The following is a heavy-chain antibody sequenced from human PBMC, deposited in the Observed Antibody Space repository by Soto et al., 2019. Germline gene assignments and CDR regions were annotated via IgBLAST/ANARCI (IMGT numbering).Heavy chain of an antibody. Sequence: RASVKVSCKASGYTFTSYDINWVRQATGQGLEWMGWMNPNSGNTGYAQKFQGRVTMTRNTSISTAYMELSSLRSEDTAVYYCARARCLLSRHYYGMDVWGQGTTVTVSS. J-gene: IGHJ6*02. CDR3: ARARCLLSRHYYGMDV. CDR1: GYTFTSYD. D-gene: IGHD3-9*01. CDR2: MNPNSGNT. V-gene: IGHV1-8*01.